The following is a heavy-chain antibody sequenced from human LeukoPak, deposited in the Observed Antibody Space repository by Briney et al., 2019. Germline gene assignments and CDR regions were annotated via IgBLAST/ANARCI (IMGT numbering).Heavy chain of an antibody. CDR3: ARDGRDGYNFVDWFDP. Sequence: SVTLSLTCTVSGGSISSGSYYWSWIRQPAGKGLEWIGRIYTSGSTNYNPSLKSRVTISVDTSKNQFSLKLSSVTAADTAVYYCARDGRDGYNFVDWFDPWGQGTLVTVSS. D-gene: IGHD5-24*01. CDR2: IYTSGST. J-gene: IGHJ5*02. V-gene: IGHV4-61*02. CDR1: GGSISSGSYY.